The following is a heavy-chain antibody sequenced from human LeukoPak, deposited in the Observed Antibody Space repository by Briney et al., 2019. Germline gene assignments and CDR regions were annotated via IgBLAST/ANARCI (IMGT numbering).Heavy chain of an antibody. V-gene: IGHV3-23*01. D-gene: IGHD4-17*01. Sequence: AGGSLGLSCAASGFTFSSYAMSWVRQAPGKGLEWVSAISGSGGSTYYADSVNGRFTISRDNSKNTLYLQMNSLRAEDTAVYYCAKEDYGDYAQPYFDYWGQGTLVTVSS. CDR2: ISGSGGST. CDR3: AKEDYGDYAQPYFDY. J-gene: IGHJ4*02. CDR1: GFTFSSYA.